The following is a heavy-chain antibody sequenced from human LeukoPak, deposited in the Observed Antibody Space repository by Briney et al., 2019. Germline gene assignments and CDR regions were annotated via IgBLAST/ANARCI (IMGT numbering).Heavy chain of an antibody. V-gene: IGHV1-46*01. D-gene: IGHD6-6*01. Sequence: ASVKVSCKASGYTFTIYYMHWVRQAPGQGLEWMVIINPSGGSTSYAQKFKGRVTMTRDTSTSTVYMELSSLRSEDTAVYSCARDGTRIAALGEDFDYWGQGTLVTVSS. J-gene: IGHJ4*02. CDR2: INPSGGST. CDR1: GYTFTIYY. CDR3: ARDGTRIAALGEDFDY.